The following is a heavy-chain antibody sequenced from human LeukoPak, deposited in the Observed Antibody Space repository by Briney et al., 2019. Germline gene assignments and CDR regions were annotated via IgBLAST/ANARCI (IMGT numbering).Heavy chain of an antibody. CDR3: AIVLAVGVVDWFDP. CDR1: VYMFTELS. J-gene: IGHJ5*02. CDR2: FHPEDGET. Sequence: ASVTVSFKVSVYMFTELSMHWGRQAPGKGGEWVGGFHPEDGETIYAQKFQGRATMTEHSSTDTAYMELSSLRSEDTAVYYCAIVLAVGVVDWFDPWGQGTLVTVSS. D-gene: IGHD6-19*01. V-gene: IGHV1-24*01.